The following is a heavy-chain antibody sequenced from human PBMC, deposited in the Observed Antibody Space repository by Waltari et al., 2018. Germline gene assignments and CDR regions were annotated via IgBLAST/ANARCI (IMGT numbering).Heavy chain of an antibody. CDR3: ARAQYYYDSSVPFDP. D-gene: IGHD3-22*01. CDR2: INPNRGGT. V-gene: IGHV1-2*06. CDR1: GYTFTGYY. Sequence: QVQLVQSGAEVKKPGASVKVSCKASGYTFTGYYMHWVRQAPGQGLEWMGRINPNRGGTNHAQKFQGRVTMTRDTSISTAYMELSRLRSDDTAVYYCARAQYYYDSSVPFDPWGQGTLVTVSS. J-gene: IGHJ5*02.